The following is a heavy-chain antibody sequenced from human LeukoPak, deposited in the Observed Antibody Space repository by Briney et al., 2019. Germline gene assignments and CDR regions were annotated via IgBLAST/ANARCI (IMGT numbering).Heavy chain of an antibody. CDR1: GFTFSSYA. D-gene: IGHD3-22*01. CDR2: ISYDGSNK. Sequence: GRSLRLSCAVSGFTFSSYAMHWVRQAPGKGLEWVAVISYDGSNKYYADSVKGRFTISRDNSKNTLYLQMNSLRAEDTAVYYCARELYYDSSGYFDYWGQGTLVTVSS. J-gene: IGHJ4*02. V-gene: IGHV3-30*04. CDR3: ARELYYDSSGYFDY.